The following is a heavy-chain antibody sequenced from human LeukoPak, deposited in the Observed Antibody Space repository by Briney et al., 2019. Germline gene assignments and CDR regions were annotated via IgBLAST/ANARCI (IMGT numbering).Heavy chain of an antibody. CDR3: ARDRESYCGGDCYSWYFDL. CDR2: IYYSGST. CDR1: GGSISSSSYY. J-gene: IGHJ2*01. D-gene: IGHD2-21*01. V-gene: IGHV4-39*07. Sequence: SETLSLTCAVSGGSISSSSYYWGWIRQPPGKGLEWIGSIYYSGSTYYNPSLKSRVTISVDTSKNQFSLKLSSVTAADTAVYYCARDRESYCGGDCYSWYFDLWGRGTLVTVSS.